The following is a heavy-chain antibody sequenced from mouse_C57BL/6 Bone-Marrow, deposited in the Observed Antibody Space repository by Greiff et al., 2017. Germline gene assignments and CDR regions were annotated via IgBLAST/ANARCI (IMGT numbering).Heavy chain of an antibody. CDR3: ARGAYYSNYVGFAY. V-gene: IGHV1-72*01. D-gene: IGHD2-5*01. CDR1: GYTFTSYW. Sequence: VKLQQPGAELVKPGASVKLSCKASGYTFTSYWMHWVKQRPGRGLEWIGRIDPNSGGTKYNEKFKSKATLTVDKPSGTAYMQLSSLTSEDSAVYYCARGAYYSNYVGFAYWGQGTLVTVSA. CDR2: IDPNSGGT. J-gene: IGHJ3*01.